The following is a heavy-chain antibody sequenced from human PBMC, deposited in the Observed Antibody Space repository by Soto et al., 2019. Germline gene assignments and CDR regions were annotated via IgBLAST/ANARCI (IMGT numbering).Heavy chain of an antibody. Sequence: GGSLRLSCAASGFTFSSYSMNWVRQAPGKGLEWVSSISSSSSYIYYAESVKGRFTISRDNAKNSLYLQMNSLRADDTAVYYCARAPGDKYYYYMDVWGKGTTVTVSS. D-gene: IGHD2-21*01. CDR1: GFTFSSYS. CDR3: ARAPGDKYYYYMDV. V-gene: IGHV3-21*01. J-gene: IGHJ6*03. CDR2: ISSSSSYI.